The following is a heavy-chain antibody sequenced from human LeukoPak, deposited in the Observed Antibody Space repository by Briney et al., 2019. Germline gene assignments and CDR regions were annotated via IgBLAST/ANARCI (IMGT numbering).Heavy chain of an antibody. CDR1: EFSVGSNY. J-gene: IGHJ4*02. Sequence: GGSLRLSCAASEFSVGSNYMTWVRQAPGKGLEWVSLIYSGGSTYYADSVKGRFTISRDNSKNTVYLQANSLRVEDTAVYYCATWAHSGYWIATFDYWGQGTLVTVSS. D-gene: IGHD3-22*01. CDR3: ATWAHSGYWIATFDY. V-gene: IGHV3-66*01. CDR2: IYSGGST.